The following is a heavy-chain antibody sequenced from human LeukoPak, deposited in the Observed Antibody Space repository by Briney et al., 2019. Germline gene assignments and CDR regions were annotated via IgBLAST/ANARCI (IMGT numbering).Heavy chain of an antibody. V-gene: IGHV3-30*18. Sequence: GRSLTLSCAPSGFTFSSYCMHWVRQAPRKGLECVAFISYDGSNKYYADSVKGRFTISRDNSKNTLYLQMNSLRAEDTAVYYCAKGGDPGYSSGWYAFDYWGEGTLVTVSS. CDR1: GFTFSSYC. CDR3: AKGGDPGYSSGWYAFDY. J-gene: IGHJ4*02. CDR2: ISYDGSNK. D-gene: IGHD6-19*01.